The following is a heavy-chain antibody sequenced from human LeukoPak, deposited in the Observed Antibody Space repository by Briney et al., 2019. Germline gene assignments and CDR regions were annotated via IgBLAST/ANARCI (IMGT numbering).Heavy chain of an antibody. V-gene: IGHV4-34*01. CDR3: ARGLGPMSPSLDY. CDR1: GESFSYNY. Sequence: PSDTLSLTCAVSGESFSYNYWTWVRQPPGKGLEWMGDINHSGRVNYKPSLTSRVTISVDTSKSQFSLKLSAVTAADTAVYYCARGLGPMSPSLDYWGQGSLVTASS. CDR2: INHSGRV. D-gene: IGHD3-22*01. J-gene: IGHJ4*02.